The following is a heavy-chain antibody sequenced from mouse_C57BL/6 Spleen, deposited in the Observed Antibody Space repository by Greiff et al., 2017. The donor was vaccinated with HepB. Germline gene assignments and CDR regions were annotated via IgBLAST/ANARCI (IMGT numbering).Heavy chain of an antibody. V-gene: IGHV14-2*01. D-gene: IGHD1-1*01. J-gene: IGHJ3*01. CDR3: ATPTFYGSSYGDWFAY. CDR2: IDPEDGET. Sequence: DVQLQESGAELVKPGASVKLSCTASGFNIKDYYMHWVKQRTEQGLEWIGRIDPEDGETKYAPKFQGKATITADTSSNTAYLQLSSLTSEDTAVYYCATPTFYGSSYGDWFAYWGQGTLVTVSA. CDR1: GFNIKDYY.